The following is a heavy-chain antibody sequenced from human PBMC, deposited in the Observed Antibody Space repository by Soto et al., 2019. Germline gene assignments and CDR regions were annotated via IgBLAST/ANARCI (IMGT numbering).Heavy chain of an antibody. CDR3: ARGRRNYDGGNNLPPNYYYYYGMDV. J-gene: IGHJ6*02. V-gene: IGHV1-69*13. D-gene: IGHD3-3*01. CDR1: GGTFSSYS. CDR2: IIPIFGTA. Sequence: GASVKVSCKASGGTFSSYSISWVLQAPGQGLEWMGGIIPIFGTANYAQKFQGRVTITADESTSTAYMELSSLRSEDTAVYYCARGRRNYDGGNNLPPNYYYYYGMDVWGQGTTVTAP.